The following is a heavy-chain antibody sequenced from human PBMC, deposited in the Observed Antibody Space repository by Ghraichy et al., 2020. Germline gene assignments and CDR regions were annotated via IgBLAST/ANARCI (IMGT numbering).Heavy chain of an antibody. V-gene: IGHV4-38-2*02. J-gene: IGHJ4*02. D-gene: IGHD3-16*02. CDR1: GYSISSGYY. Sequence: SETLSLTCTVSGYSISSGYYWGWIRQPPGKGLEWIGSIYHSGSTYYNPSLKSRVTISVDTSKNQFSLKLSSVTAADTAVYYCARGGITFGGVIGHIDYWGQGTLVIVSS. CDR2: IYHSGST. CDR3: ARGGITFGGVIGHIDY.